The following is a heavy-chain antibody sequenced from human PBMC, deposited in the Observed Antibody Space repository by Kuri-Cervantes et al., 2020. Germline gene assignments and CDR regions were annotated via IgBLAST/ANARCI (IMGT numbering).Heavy chain of an antibody. CDR1: GCSISSGDYY. CDR2: IYYSGST. Sequence: LRLSCTVSGCSISSGDYYWSWIRQPPGKGLEWIGYIYYSGSTYYNPSLKSRVTISVDTSKNQFSLKLSSVTAADTAVYYCARDHSSWYGGGTYGMDVWGQGTTVTVSS. J-gene: IGHJ6*02. CDR3: ARDHSSWYGGGTYGMDV. D-gene: IGHD6-13*01. V-gene: IGHV4-30-4*01.